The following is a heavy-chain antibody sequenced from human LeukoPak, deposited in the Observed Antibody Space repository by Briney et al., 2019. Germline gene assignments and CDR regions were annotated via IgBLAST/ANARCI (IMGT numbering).Heavy chain of an antibody. CDR1: GGTFSSYA. D-gene: IGHD5-12*01. Sequence: ASVTVSCKASGGTFSSYAISWVRQAPGQGLEWMGRIIPILGIANYAQKFQGRVTITADKSTSTAYMELSSLRSEDTAVYYCARRLYSGYDWGSIEDWGQGTLVTVSS. CDR2: IIPILGIA. CDR3: ARRLYSGYDWGSIED. J-gene: IGHJ4*02. V-gene: IGHV1-69*04.